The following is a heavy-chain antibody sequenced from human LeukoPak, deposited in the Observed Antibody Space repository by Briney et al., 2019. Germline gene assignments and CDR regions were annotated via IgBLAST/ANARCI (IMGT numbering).Heavy chain of an antibody. J-gene: IGHJ4*02. D-gene: IGHD3-22*01. CDR3: TTRHRITMIVVVRVNDY. Sequence: GGSLRLSCTASGFTFGDYAMSWVRQAPGKGLEWVGFIRSKAYGGTTEYAASVKGRFTISRDDSKSIAYLQMNSLKTEDTAVYYCTTRHRITMIVVVRVNDYWGQGTLVTVSS. CDR1: GFTFGDYA. CDR2: IRSKAYGGTT. V-gene: IGHV3-49*04.